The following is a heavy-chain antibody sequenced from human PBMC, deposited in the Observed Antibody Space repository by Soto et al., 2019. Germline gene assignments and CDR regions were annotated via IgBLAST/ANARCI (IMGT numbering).Heavy chain of an antibody. CDR2: ISYDGSNK. CDR1: GFTFSSYA. Sequence: QVQLVESGGGVVQPGRSLRLSCAASGFTFSSYAMHWVRQAPGKGLEWVAVISYDGSNKYYADSVKGRFTISRDNSKNTLYLQMNSLRAEDTAVYYCARGLEGSGSYHLPISYIGPRYYYYGMDVWGQGTTVTVSS. D-gene: IGHD3-10*01. CDR3: ARGLEGSGSYHLPISYIGPRYYYYGMDV. V-gene: IGHV3-30-3*01. J-gene: IGHJ6*02.